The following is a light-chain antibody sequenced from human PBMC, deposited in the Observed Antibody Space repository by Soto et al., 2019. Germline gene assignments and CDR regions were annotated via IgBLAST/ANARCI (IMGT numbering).Light chain of an antibody. J-gene: IGLJ2*01. V-gene: IGLV1-51*01. CDR3: ATWDGSLPAEV. CDR1: SSNIGNNY. CDR2: DNN. Sequence: QSVLTQPPSVSAAPGQKVTISCSGSSSNIGNNYVSWYQQLPGTAPKLLIYDNNKRPSGIPDRFSGYKSGTSGTLDITGLQTGDEADYYFATWDGSLPAEVFGGGTQLTVL.